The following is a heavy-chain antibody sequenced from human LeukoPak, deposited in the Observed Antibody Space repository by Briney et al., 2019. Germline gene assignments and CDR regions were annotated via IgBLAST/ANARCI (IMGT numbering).Heavy chain of an antibody. CDR3: ARVPRSSSSSEFDP. D-gene: IGHD6-6*01. Sequence: ASVKVSCKASGYTFTSYGISWVRQAPGQGLEWMGWISAYNGNTNYAQKLQGRVTMTTDTSTSTAYMELSRLRSDDTAVYYCARVPRSSSSSEFDPWGQGTLVTVSS. CDR1: GYTFTSYG. V-gene: IGHV1-18*01. CDR2: ISAYNGNT. J-gene: IGHJ5*02.